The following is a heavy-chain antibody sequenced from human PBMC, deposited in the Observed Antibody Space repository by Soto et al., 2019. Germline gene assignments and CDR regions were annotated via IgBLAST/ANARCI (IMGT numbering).Heavy chain of an antibody. V-gene: IGHV1-46*01. J-gene: IGHJ4*02. D-gene: IGHD6-19*01. Sequence: QVQLVQSGAEVKKPGASVKVSCKASGYTFTSYYMHWVRQAPGQGLEWMGIINPSGGSTSYAQQFQCSVTMTRDTSTSTVYMELSGLRSEDTAVYYCAREAGAFDYWGQGTLVTVSS. CDR1: GYTFTSYY. CDR2: INPSGGST. CDR3: AREAGAFDY.